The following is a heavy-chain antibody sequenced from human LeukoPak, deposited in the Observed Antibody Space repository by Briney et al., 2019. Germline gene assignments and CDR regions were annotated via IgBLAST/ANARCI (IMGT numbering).Heavy chain of an antibody. J-gene: IGHJ6*03. CDR2: IYYRGST. CDR1: GGSISSSSYH. Sequence: PSETLSLTCTVSGGSISSSSYHWGWIRQPPGKGLEWIGSIYYRGSTYYNPSLKSRVTISVDTSKNQFSLKLSSVTAADTAVYYCARYYYYYYMDVWGKGTTVTVSS. V-gene: IGHV4-39*01. CDR3: ARYYYYYYMDV.